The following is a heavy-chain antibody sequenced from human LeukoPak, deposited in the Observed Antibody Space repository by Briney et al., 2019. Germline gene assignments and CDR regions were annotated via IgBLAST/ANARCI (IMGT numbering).Heavy chain of an antibody. V-gene: IGHV1-3*01. CDR3: ARPYSSSSSLDY. CDR1: GYTFTSYA. J-gene: IGHJ4*02. Sequence: ASVKVSCKASGYTFTSYAMHWVRQAPGQRLEWMGWINAGNGNTKYSQKFQGRVTITRDTSASTAYMELSSLRSEDTAVYYCARPYSSSSSLDYRGQGTLVTVSS. CDR2: INAGNGNT. D-gene: IGHD6-6*01.